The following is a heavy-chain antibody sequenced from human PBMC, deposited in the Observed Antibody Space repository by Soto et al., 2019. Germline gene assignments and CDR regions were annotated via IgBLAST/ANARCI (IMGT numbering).Heavy chain of an antibody. Sequence: QVQLVQSGAEVKKPGSSVKVSCKASGGTFSSYAISWVRQAPGQGLEWMGGIIPIFGTANYAQKFQGRVKITADESTSTAYMERSSLRSEDTAVYYCARAPPYYDFWSGYYSGMDVWGQGTTVTVSS. D-gene: IGHD3-3*01. CDR1: GGTFSSYA. CDR3: ARAPPYYDFWSGYYSGMDV. V-gene: IGHV1-69*01. J-gene: IGHJ6*02. CDR2: IIPIFGTA.